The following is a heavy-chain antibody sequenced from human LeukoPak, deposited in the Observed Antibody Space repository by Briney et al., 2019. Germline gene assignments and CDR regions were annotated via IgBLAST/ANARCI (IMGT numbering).Heavy chain of an antibody. CDR3: ARESLGYCSGSTCYYFYMDF. V-gene: IGHV3-48*04. Sequence: GGSLRLSCAASGFTFSSYSMNWVRQAPGKGLEWPSYISGSSSTIYYADSVKGQFTISRDNAKNSLYLQMDSLRAEDTAVYYCARESLGYCSGSTCYYFYMDFWGKGTTVTVSS. D-gene: IGHD2-15*01. J-gene: IGHJ6*03. CDR1: GFTFSSYS. CDR2: ISGSSSTI.